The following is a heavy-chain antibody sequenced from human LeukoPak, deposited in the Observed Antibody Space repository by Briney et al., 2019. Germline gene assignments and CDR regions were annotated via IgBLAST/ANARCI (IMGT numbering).Heavy chain of an antibody. CDR3: AAVSGHYTLLDA. CDR1: GYTLNYIS. CDR2: VDPDDGQR. V-gene: IGHV1-24*01. Sequence: ASGKVSCKISGYTLNYISVHWVRQPPGKGLEWMGGVDPDDGQRVYEQRFQGRVTMTEDTSTNTAYMELSRLRSEDTAVYFCAAVSGHYTLLDAWGQGALVTVST. D-gene: IGHD4-11*01. J-gene: IGHJ5*02.